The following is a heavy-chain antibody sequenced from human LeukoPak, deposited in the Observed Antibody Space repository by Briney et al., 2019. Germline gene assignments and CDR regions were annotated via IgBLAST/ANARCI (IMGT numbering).Heavy chain of an antibody. CDR3: ARRRAVAFDY. V-gene: IGHV3-7*01. CDR2: INQDGSEK. D-gene: IGHD6-19*01. J-gene: IGHJ4*02. Sequence: GGSLRLSCAGYGFTFSSYWMSWVRQAPGKGLEWVANINQDGSEKYYVDSVKGRFTISRGNAKNSLYLQMNSLRVEDTAVYYCARRRAVAFDYWGQGTLVTVSS. CDR1: GFTFSSYW.